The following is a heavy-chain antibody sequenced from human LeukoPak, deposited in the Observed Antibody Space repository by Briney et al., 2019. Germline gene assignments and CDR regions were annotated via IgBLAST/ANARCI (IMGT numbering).Heavy chain of an antibody. J-gene: IGHJ4*02. CDR2: FDPEVGET. CDR1: GYTFTTYY. Sequence: ASVKVSCKASGYTFTTYYMHWVRQAPGKGLEWMGGFDPEVGETIYAQKFRGRVTMTEDTSPDTAYMELSSLRSEDTAVYYCVKLSEAQLARRQYYFDYWGQGTLVTVSS. D-gene: IGHD2-15*01. CDR3: VKLSEAQLARRQYYFDY. V-gene: IGHV1-24*01.